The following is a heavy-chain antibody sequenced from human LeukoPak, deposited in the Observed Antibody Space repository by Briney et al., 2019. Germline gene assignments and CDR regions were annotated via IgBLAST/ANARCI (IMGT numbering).Heavy chain of an antibody. D-gene: IGHD6-19*01. V-gene: IGHV4-38-2*02. CDR3: ARHKYSSGWPPEGAFDI. CDR2: ISQSGST. CDR1: GYFISSGYD. J-gene: IGHJ3*02. Sequence: PSETLSLTCTVSGYFISSGYDWGWIRQAPGKRLEWLGSISQSGSTYDNPSLKSRVTLSVDTSKNQVSLKLSSVTAADTAVYYCARHKYSSGWPPEGAFDIWGQGTMVTVSS.